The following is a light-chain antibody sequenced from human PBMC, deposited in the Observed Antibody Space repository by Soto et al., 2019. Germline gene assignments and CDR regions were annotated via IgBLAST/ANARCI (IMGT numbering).Light chain of an antibody. Sequence: EIVLTQSPGTLSLSPGERATLSCRASQSVSSSYLAWYQQKPGQAPRLLIYGASSRATGIPDRFSGSGSGTDFTLTISSLEPEDFAVYYCQQYRTFGQGTNVEIK. CDR1: QSVSSSY. CDR3: QQYRT. J-gene: IGKJ1*01. V-gene: IGKV3-20*01. CDR2: GAS.